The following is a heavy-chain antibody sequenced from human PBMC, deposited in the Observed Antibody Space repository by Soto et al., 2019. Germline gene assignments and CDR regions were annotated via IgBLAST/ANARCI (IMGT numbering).Heavy chain of an antibody. V-gene: IGHV4-31*03. Sequence: SETLSLTCTVSGGSFTRGGYYWSWIRQHPGRGLEWIGYIYNSGTTYYNPSLKSRVTISVDTSKNQFSLKLTSVTAADTAVYYCARDPAPWGQGTLVTVSS. J-gene: IGHJ5*02. CDR3: ARDPAP. CDR1: GGSFTRGGYY. CDR2: IYNSGTT.